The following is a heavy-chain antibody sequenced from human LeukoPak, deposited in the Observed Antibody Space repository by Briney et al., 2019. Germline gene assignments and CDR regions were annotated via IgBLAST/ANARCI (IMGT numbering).Heavy chain of an antibody. J-gene: IGHJ4*02. D-gene: IGHD4-17*01. CDR1: GGSINSHY. CDR2: IFYSGST. CDR3: ARQMNTVTADY. Sequence: SETLSLTCTVSGGSINSHYWSWLRQPPGEGLEWIGSIFYSGSTYYNPSLNSRVTISIDTSKNQFSLRLSSVTAADTAVYYCARQMNTVTADYWGQGTLVTVSS. V-gene: IGHV4-59*05.